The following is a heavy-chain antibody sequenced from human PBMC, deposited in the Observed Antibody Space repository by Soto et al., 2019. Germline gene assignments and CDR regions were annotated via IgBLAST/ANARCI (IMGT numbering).Heavy chain of an antibody. CDR3: ARDTAVDSHDYYYGMDV. Sequence: SETLSLTCTVSGASISSGGYYWNWIRQVPGRGLEWIGYISYSATSFYNPSLESRVSVSIDTSGNQFSLNLSSMTAADTAVYYCARDTAVDSHDYYYGMDVWGQGTTVTVSS. CDR1: GASISSGGYY. V-gene: IGHV4-31*03. D-gene: IGHD5-12*01. J-gene: IGHJ6*02. CDR2: ISYSATS.